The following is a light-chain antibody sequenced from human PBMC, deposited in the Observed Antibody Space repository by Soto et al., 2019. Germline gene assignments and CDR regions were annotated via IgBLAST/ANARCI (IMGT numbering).Light chain of an antibody. V-gene: IGKV1-39*01. CDR2: AAS. Sequence: DIQMTQSTSSLSASVGDRVTITCRASQSISSYLNWYQQKPGKAPKLLIYAASSLQSGVPSRFSGSGSGTDFTLTISSLQPEDFATYYCQQSYSTPVTFGQGT. J-gene: IGKJ1*01. CDR1: QSISSY. CDR3: QQSYSTPVT.